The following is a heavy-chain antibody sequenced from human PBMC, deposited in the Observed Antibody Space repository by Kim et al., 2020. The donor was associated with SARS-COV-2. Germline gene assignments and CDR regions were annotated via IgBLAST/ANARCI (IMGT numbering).Heavy chain of an antibody. Sequence: SETLSLTCTVSGGSISNYYWSWIQQPPGKGLEWIGYIYYSGSTKYNPSLQSRVTISVDTSKNQFSLKLSSVTAADTAMYYCARSGVGDYIFDYWGQGTLVTVSS. CDR1: GGSISNYY. J-gene: IGHJ4*02. D-gene: IGHD4-17*01. CDR2: IYYSGST. CDR3: ARSGVGDYIFDY. V-gene: IGHV4-59*01.